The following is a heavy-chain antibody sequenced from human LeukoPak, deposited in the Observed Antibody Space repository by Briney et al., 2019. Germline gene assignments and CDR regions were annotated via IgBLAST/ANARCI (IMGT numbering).Heavy chain of an antibody. J-gene: IGHJ4*02. CDR3: AGSGGDPRITMVRGVITSFDY. Sequence: ASVKVSCKASGYTFTGYYMHWVRQAPGQGLEWMGWINPNSGGTSYAQKFQGRVTMTRDTSISTAYMELSRLRSDDTAVYYCAGSGGDPRITMVRGVITSFDYWGQGTLVTVSS. D-gene: IGHD3-10*01. CDR1: GYTFTGYY. CDR2: INPNSGGT. V-gene: IGHV1-2*02.